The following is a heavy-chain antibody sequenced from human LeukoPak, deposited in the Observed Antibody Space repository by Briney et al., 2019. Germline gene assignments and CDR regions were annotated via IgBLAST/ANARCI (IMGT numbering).Heavy chain of an antibody. V-gene: IGHV3-48*02. CDR1: GFPFNTYA. D-gene: IGHD2-15*01. CDR2: IDSGGGAT. J-gene: IGHJ4*02. Sequence: PGGSLRLSCAASGFPFNTYALTWVRQAPGKGLEWISFIDSGGGATYYADSVKGRFTISRDNAKNSLYLQMNGLRDEDTADYYCARVGFAGSSGGDYWGQGTLVTVSS. CDR3: ARVGFAGSSGGDY.